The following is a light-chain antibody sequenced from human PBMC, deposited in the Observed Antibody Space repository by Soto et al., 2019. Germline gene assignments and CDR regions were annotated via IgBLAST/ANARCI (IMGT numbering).Light chain of an antibody. CDR1: HNDIGTYDY. V-gene: IGLV2-14*03. CDR2: GVT. J-gene: IGLJ1*01. Sequence: QSVLTQPTSVSGSPGQSITISCTGNHNDIGTYDYVSWYQQHPGRAPRLLIHGVTTRPSGISGRFSASKSGLTASLTISALQPEDEADYYCSSFTSNRIYVFGPGTKVTVL. CDR3: SSFTSNRIYV.